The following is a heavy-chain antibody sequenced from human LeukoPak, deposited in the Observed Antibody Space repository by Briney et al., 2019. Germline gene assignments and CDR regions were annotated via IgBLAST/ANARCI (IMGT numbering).Heavy chain of an antibody. CDR1: GFTVSSNY. CDR2: IYSGGST. Sequence: GGSLRLSCAASGFTVSSNYMGWVRQAPGKGLEWVSVIYSGGSTYYADSVKGRFTISRDNSKNTLYLQMNSLRAEDTAVYYCATRGVLGRFLEWDYYYYYGMDVWGQGTTVTVSS. D-gene: IGHD3-3*01. V-gene: IGHV3-66*01. CDR3: ATRGVLGRFLEWDYYYYYGMDV. J-gene: IGHJ6*02.